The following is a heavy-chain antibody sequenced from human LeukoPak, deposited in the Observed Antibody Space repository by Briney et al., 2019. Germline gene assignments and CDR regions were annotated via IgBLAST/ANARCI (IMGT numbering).Heavy chain of an antibody. CDR3: ARGRLRSPKPLDY. V-gene: IGHV4-34*01. D-gene: IGHD3-3*01. CDR1: GGSFSGYY. J-gene: IGHJ4*02. Sequence: SETLSLTCAVYGGSFSGYYWSWIRQPPGKGLEWIGEINHSGSTNYNPSLKSRVTISVDTSKNQFSLKLSSVTAADTAVYYCARGRLRSPKPLDYWGQGTLVTVSS. CDR2: INHSGST.